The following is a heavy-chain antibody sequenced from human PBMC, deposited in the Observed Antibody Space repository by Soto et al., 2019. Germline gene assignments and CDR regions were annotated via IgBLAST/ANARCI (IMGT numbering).Heavy chain of an antibody. V-gene: IGHV3-7*03. CDR2: IKEDGSEK. CDR1: GFTFSTYW. Sequence: QPGGSLRLSCAASGFTFSTYWMSWVRQVPGKGLEWVANIKEDGSEKYYVDSVKGRFTISRDNAKKSLFLQINSLRAEDTAVYYCARDNRYSYGDSYYFDYWGQGTLVTVSS. D-gene: IGHD5-18*01. CDR3: ARDNRYSYGDSYYFDY. J-gene: IGHJ4*02.